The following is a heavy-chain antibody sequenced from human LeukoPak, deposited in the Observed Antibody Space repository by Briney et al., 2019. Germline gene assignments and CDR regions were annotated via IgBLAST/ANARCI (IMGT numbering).Heavy chain of an antibody. Sequence: ASVKVSCKTSGYIFTPHHIHWMRQAPGQGLELLGWVSAANNPEYSQKFQGRVIITRDASATTSYLELNSLRSEDTAVYYCAMSVEMPPIPSFDYWGQGTLVTVSS. D-gene: IGHD5-24*01. CDR1: GYIFTPHH. V-gene: IGHV1-3*01. J-gene: IGHJ4*02. CDR3: AMSVEMPPIPSFDY. CDR2: VSAANNP.